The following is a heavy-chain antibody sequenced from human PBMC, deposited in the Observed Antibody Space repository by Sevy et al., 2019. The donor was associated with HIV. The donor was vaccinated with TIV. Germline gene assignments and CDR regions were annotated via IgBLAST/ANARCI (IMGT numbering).Heavy chain of an antibody. CDR1: GGTFDTYT. CDR3: ARDRDVTFGGGDAFDI. J-gene: IGHJ3*02. V-gene: IGHV1-69*06. CDR2: VIPFFGSA. Sequence: ASVKVSCKASGGTFDTYTISWLRQAPGQGLEWMGGVIPFFGSANYAQKFQGRLTITADKSTSTAYMELGSLRSEDSAVYYCARDRDVTFGGGDAFDIWGPGTMVTVSS. D-gene: IGHD3-16*01.